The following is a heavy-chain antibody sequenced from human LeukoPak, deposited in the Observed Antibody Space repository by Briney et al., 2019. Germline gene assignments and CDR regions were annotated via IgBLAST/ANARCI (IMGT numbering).Heavy chain of an antibody. CDR1: GYTFTSYY. CDR3: ARDSRLGDTFDY. Sequence: ASVKVSCKASGYTFTSYYMHWVRQAPGQGLEWMGIINPSGGSTSYAQKFQGRVTITRDTSTSTVYMELSSLRSEDTAVYYCARDSRLGDTFDYWGQGTLVTVSS. J-gene: IGHJ4*02. CDR2: INPSGGST. D-gene: IGHD5-12*01. V-gene: IGHV1-46*01.